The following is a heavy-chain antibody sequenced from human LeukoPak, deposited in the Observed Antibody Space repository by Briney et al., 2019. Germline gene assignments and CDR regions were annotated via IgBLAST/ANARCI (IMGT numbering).Heavy chain of an antibody. CDR2: INHSGST. J-gene: IGHJ4*02. CDR3: ARALHHGGFDY. Sequence: ASETLSLTCAVCGGSFSGYYWSWIRQPPGKGLEWIGEINHSGSTNYNPSLKSRVTISVDTSKNQFSLQLNSVTPEDAAVYYCARALHHGGFDYWGQETLVTVSS. CDR1: GGSFSGYY. V-gene: IGHV4-34*01. D-gene: IGHD1-14*01.